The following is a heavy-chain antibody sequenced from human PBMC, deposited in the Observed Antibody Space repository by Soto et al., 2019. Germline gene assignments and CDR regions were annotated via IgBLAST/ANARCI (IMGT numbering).Heavy chain of an antibody. CDR3: AKNYFFDS. CDR1: GFTFSSYA. Sequence: GGSLRLSCAASGFTFSSYAISWARQAPWKWLECVSSIGFISDAYYADSVKGLFTSCRDNARNTLYLQMNSLRAEDTALYYCAKNYFFDSWGQGTLVTVSS. J-gene: IGHJ4*02. V-gene: IGHV3-23*01. CDR2: IGFISDA.